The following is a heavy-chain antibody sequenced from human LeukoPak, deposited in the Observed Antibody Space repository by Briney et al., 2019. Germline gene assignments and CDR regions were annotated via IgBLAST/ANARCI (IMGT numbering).Heavy chain of an antibody. CDR1: GYSISSGYY. D-gene: IGHD5-12*01. Sequence: PSETLSLTCTVSGYSISSGYYWGWIRQPPGKGLEWIGSIYHSGSTYYNPSLKSRVTISVDTSKNQFSLKLSSVTAAGTAVYYCARDRSYEDYWGQGTLVTVSS. V-gene: IGHV4-38-2*02. CDR2: IYHSGST. CDR3: ARDRSYEDY. J-gene: IGHJ4*02.